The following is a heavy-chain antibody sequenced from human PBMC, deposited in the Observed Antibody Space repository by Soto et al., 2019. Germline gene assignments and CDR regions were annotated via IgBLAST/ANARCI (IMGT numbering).Heavy chain of an antibody. Sequence: VASVKVSCKASGYTFTSYGISWVRQAPGQGLEWMGWISDYNGNTNYAQKLQGRLTMTTDTSTSTAYMELRSLRSDDTAVYYCARSDIAAAVAWEYYFDYWGQGTLVTVSS. D-gene: IGHD6-13*01. V-gene: IGHV1-18*01. CDR3: ARSDIAAAVAWEYYFDY. CDR2: ISDYNGNT. CDR1: GYTFTSYG. J-gene: IGHJ4*02.